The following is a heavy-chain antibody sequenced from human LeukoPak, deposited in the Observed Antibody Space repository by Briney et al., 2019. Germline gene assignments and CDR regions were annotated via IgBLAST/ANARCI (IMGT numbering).Heavy chain of an antibody. J-gene: IGHJ4*02. CDR1: GGSISSGDYY. Sequence: SQTLSLTCTVSGGSISSGDYYWSWIRQPPGKGLEWIGYIYYSGSTYYNPSLKSRVTISVDTSKNQFSLNLASVTAADTAVYYCGSDRYSSICYYWGQGTLVTVSS. CDR3: GSDRYSSICYY. V-gene: IGHV4-30-4*08. CDR2: IYYSGST. D-gene: IGHD6-13*01.